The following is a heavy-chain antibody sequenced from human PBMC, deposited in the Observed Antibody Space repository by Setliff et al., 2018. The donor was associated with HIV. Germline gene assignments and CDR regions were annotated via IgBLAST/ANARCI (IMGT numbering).Heavy chain of an antibody. CDR2: IYPGDSDT. CDR1: GYSFSTYW. V-gene: IGHV5-51*01. D-gene: IGHD3-3*01. Sequence: LGESLKISCKGSGYSFSTYWIGWVRQMPGKGLEWMGIIYPGDSDTTYSPSFQVQVTISADKSISTAYLQWSSLKASDTAMYYCARLTRQLEFLEWLSPHYYHYYYMDVWGQGTTVTVSS. CDR3: ARLTRQLEFLEWLSPHYYHYYYMDV. J-gene: IGHJ6*03.